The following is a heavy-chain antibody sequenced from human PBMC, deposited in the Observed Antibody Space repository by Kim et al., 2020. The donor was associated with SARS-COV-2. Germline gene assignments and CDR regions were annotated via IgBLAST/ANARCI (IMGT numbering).Heavy chain of an antibody. CDR2: INPNSGGT. CDR3: AMSLRADTGSFDY. CDR1: GYTFTDYY. V-gene: IGHV1-2*06. Sequence: ASVKVSCKASGYTFTDYYINWVRQAPGQGLEWMGRINPNSGGTKSAEKFQGRVSMTRDTSISTAYMELSSLRSDDAAVYYCAMSLRADTGSFDYWGQGTLVTVSS. D-gene: IGHD3-9*01. J-gene: IGHJ4*02.